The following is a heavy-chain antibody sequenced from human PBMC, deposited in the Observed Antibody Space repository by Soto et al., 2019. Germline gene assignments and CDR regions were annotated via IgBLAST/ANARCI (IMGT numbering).Heavy chain of an antibody. Sequence: QITLKESGPTLVKPTQTLTLTCTFSGFSLSTSGVGVGWIRQPPGKALEWLALIYWDDDKRYSPSLKSRLTITKDPSKNQVVLTMTNMDPVDTATYYCAHYDCSSTSCYREFDYWGQVTLVTVSS. CDR2: IYWDDDK. D-gene: IGHD2-2*01. V-gene: IGHV2-5*02. CDR3: AHYDCSSTSCYREFDY. J-gene: IGHJ4*02. CDR1: GFSLSTSGVG.